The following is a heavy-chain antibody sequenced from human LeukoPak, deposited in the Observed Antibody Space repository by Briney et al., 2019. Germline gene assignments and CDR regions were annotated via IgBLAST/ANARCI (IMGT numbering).Heavy chain of an antibody. CDR3: AGSGCSGGTCYGTFDF. CDR2: INPNSGGT. V-gene: IGHV1-2*02. Sequence: GASVKVSCKASGYTFTGYYMHWVRQAPGQGLEWMGWINPNSGGTNYAQKFQGRVTMTRDTSISTAYIELSRLISDDTAVYYCAGSGCSGGTCYGTFDFWGQGTMVTVSS. J-gene: IGHJ3*01. CDR1: GYTFTGYY. D-gene: IGHD2-15*01.